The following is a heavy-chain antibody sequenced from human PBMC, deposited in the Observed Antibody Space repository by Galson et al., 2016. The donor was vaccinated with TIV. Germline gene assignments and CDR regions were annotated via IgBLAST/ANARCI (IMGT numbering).Heavy chain of an antibody. V-gene: IGHV1-2*02. Sequence: SVKVSCKASGYNFPEFYLHWVRQAPGQGLEWMGWINPKNGDTNYAQKFQGRVTLTSDTSITTAFLDLKWLRPDDTAVYFCARGPGAVAGRVWGQGTLVTVSS. J-gene: IGHJ4*02. CDR3: ARGPGAVAGRV. D-gene: IGHD6-19*01. CDR2: INPKNGDT. CDR1: GYNFPEFY.